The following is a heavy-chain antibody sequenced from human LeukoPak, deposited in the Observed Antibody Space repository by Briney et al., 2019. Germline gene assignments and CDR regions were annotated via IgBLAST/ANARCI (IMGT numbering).Heavy chain of an antibody. V-gene: IGHV3-21*01. CDR1: GFTFSSYN. CDR2: ISTISSYI. CDR3: ARPFWSGYSIYYYYYMDV. J-gene: IGHJ6*03. D-gene: IGHD3-3*01. Sequence: PGGSLRLSCAASGFTFSSYNMMWVRQAPGKGLEWVSSISTISSYIYYADSVKGRFTISSDNAKNSLFLQMNNLRAEDTAVYYCARPFWSGYSIYYYYYMDVWGKGTTVTVSS.